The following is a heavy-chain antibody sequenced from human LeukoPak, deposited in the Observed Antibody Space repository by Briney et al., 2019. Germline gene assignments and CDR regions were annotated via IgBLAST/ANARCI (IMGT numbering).Heavy chain of an antibody. CDR2: INPNSGGT. CDR3: ARDRIAVAAFDAFDI. D-gene: IGHD6-19*01. CDR1: GYTFTGYY. Sequence: ASVKVSCKASGYTFTGYYMHWVRQAPGQGLEWMGRINPNSGGTNYAQKFQGRATMTRDTSISTAYMELSRLRSDDTAVYYCARDRIAVAAFDAFDIWGQGTMVTVSS. V-gene: IGHV1-2*06. J-gene: IGHJ3*02.